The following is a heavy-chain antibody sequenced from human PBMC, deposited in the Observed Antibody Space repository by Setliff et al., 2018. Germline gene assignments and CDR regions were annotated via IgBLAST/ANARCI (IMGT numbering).Heavy chain of an antibody. V-gene: IGHV4-59*02. CDR3: AKGGGRYHSAS. CDR1: GASVSSHY. CDR2: ISYSGIT. J-gene: IGHJ4*02. Sequence: PSETLSLTCNVSGASVSSHYWDWIRQPPGKGLEWIGFISYSGITTYNVSLKSRVSISVDTSKNQLSLTLSSVTAADTAVYYCAKGGGRYHSASWGQGTLVTVSS. D-gene: IGHD1-26*01.